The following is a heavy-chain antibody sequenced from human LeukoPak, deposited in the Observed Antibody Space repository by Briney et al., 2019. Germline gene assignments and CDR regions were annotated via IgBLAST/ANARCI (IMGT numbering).Heavy chain of an antibody. J-gene: IGHJ4*02. CDR3: ARYGATFDS. D-gene: IGHD4-17*01. CDR1: GGSISSGGYY. V-gene: IGHV4-31*03. Sequence: SQTLSLTCTVSGGSISSGGYYWSWILQHPGKCLEFIGYIFYSVTTYYNPSLKSRVSISLYPSLNQFSLKVISVTAADTAVYYCARYGATFDSWGQGTLVTVSS. CDR2: IFYSVTT.